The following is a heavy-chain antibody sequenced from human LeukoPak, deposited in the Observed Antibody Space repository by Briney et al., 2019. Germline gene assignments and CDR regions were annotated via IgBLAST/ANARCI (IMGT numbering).Heavy chain of an antibody. CDR2: ISYDGSNK. V-gene: IGHV3-30*14. CDR1: GFTFSSYA. CDR3: AREGYCSSTSCYTLGDAFDI. J-gene: IGHJ3*02. D-gene: IGHD2-2*02. Sequence: GRSLRLSCAASGFTFSSYAMHWVRQAPGKGLEWVAVISYDGSNKYYADSVKGRFTISRDNSKNTLYLQMNSLRAEDTAVYYCAREGYCSSTSCYTLGDAFDIWGQGTMVTVSS.